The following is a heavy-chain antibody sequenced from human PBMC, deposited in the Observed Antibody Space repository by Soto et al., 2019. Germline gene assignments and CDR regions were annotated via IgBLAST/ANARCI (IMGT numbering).Heavy chain of an antibody. CDR3: SRDDSDWFFN. J-gene: IGHJ4*02. CDR2: IRNKANSYAT. Sequence: GGSLRLSCAASGFTFSGSTMHWVRQASGKGLEWVGRIRNKANSYATEYAASVKDRFTISRDDSKKTAYLQMNSLESEDTAVYYCSRDDSDWFFNWGRGTLVTVSS. D-gene: IGHD3-9*01. CDR1: GFTFSGST. V-gene: IGHV3-73*01.